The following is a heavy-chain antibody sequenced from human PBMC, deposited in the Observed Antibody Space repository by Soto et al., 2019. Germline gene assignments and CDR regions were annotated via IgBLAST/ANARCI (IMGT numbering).Heavy chain of an antibody. D-gene: IGHD2-2*03. CDR3: ARASYLDPAFDI. CDR2: INPNSGGT. Sequence: ASVKVSCKASGYIFTDYYMHWVRQAPGQELGWMGRINPNSGGTNYAQKFQGRVTMTRDTSISTVYTELSSLRSEDTATYYCARASYLDPAFDIWGQGTMVTVAS. J-gene: IGHJ3*02. CDR1: GYIFTDYY. V-gene: IGHV1-2*06.